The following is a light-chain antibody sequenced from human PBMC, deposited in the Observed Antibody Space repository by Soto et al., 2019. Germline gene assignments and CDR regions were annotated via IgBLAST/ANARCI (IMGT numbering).Light chain of an antibody. J-gene: IGLJ1*01. Sequence: QSALTQPASVSGSPGQSITISCTGTISVVGAYNFVSWYQHYPDKAPKVVIYDVANRPSGVSYRFSASKSGNTASLTISGLQADDEADYYCMSFTSSNTYVFGTGTKVTVL. CDR1: ISVVGAYNF. CDR3: MSFTSSNTYV. CDR2: DVA. V-gene: IGLV2-14*03.